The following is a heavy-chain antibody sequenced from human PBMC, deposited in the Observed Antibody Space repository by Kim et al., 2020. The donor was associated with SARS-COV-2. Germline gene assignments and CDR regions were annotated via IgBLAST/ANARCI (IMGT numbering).Heavy chain of an antibody. J-gene: IGHJ6*02. CDR2: IYSSGTT. V-gene: IGHV4-31*03. D-gene: IGHD3-22*01. CDR1: GDSTSTSGYY. CDR3: ARVWGEYFDSSGYYSHYFGLDV. Sequence: TLSLTCSVSGDSTSTSGYYWSWIRQHPGKGLEWVGYIYSSGTTYYNPSLGGRVTISLDSSKNQFSLKLTSLIAADTAVYYCARVWGEYFDSSGYYSHYFGLDVWGQVTSVTVSS.